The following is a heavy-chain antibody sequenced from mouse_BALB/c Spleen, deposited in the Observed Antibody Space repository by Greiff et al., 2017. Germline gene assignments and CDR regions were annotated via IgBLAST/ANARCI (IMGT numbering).Heavy chain of an antibody. Sequence: QVQLQQSGAELVRPGVSVKISCKGSGYTFTDYAMHWVKQSHAKSLEWIGVISTYYGDASYNQKFKGKATMTVDKSSSTAYMELARLTSEDSAIYYCARVGGLGSSLYFDYWGQGTTLTVSS. V-gene: IGHV1S137*01. J-gene: IGHJ2*01. CDR1: GYTFTDYA. CDR2: ISTYYGDA. D-gene: IGHD1-1*01. CDR3: ARVGGLGSSLYFDY.